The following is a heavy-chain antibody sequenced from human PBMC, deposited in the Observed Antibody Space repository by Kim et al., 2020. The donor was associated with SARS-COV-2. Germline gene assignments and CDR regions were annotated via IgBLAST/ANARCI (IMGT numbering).Heavy chain of an antibody. V-gene: IGHV3-30-3*01. J-gene: IGHJ6*02. Sequence: GGSLRLSCAASGFTFSSYEMNWVRQAPGKGLEWVADISYDGSNKYYADSVKGRFTISRDNSKNTLYLQMNSLRAEDTAVYYCARVRIQQWLNGGGKDGCGEATAVTVSS. CDR2: ISYDGSNK. CDR3: ARVRIQQWLNGGGKDG. D-gene: IGHD5-18*01. CDR1: GFTFSSYE.